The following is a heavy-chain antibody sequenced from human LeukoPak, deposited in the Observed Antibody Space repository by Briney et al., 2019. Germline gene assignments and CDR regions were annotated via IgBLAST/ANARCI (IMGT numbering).Heavy chain of an antibody. J-gene: IGHJ4*02. CDR3: AKFSRATDSY. CDR2: IRQDGSVK. CDR1: GFTFTTYW. Sequence: PGGSLRLSCAASGFTFTTYWMTWVRQAPGKGLEWVANIRQDGSVKQYVDSVKGRFTISRDNAKNSPYLQMDSLRAEDTAVYYCAKFSRATDSYWGQGTLVTVSS. V-gene: IGHV3-7*01. D-gene: IGHD2-15*01.